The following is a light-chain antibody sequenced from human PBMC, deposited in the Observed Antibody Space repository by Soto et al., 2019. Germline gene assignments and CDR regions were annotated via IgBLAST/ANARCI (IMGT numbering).Light chain of an antibody. J-gene: IGLJ2*01. Sequence: QSALTQPASVSGSPGQSITISCTGTSSDVGGYNYVSWYQQHPGKAPKLMIFEVSNRPSGVSNRFSGSKSGTTASLTISGLQAEEEADYYCSSYTTSSTLAVFGGGTTLTVL. CDR1: SSDVGGYNY. V-gene: IGLV2-14*01. CDR3: SSYTTSSTLAV. CDR2: EVS.